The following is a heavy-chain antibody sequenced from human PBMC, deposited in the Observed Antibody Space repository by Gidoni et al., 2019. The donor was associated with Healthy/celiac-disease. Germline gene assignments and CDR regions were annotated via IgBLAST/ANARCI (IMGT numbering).Heavy chain of an antibody. CDR1: GFTFCSYA. CDR3: AKDASGKHRTGGLDY. V-gene: IGHV3-23*01. CDR2: SSGSGGST. D-gene: IGHD3-10*01. Sequence: EVQLLESVGGLVQPGGSLSISCAPAGFTFCSYAMSWVRQAPGTGLEWVSASSGSGGSTYYADSVKGRFTISRDNSKNTLYLQMNSLRAEDTAVYYCAKDASGKHRTGGLDYWGQGTLVTVSS. J-gene: IGHJ4*02.